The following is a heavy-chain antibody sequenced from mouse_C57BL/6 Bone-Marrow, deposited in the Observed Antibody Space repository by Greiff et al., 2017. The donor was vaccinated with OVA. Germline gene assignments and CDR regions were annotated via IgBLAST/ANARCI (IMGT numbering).Heavy chain of an antibody. CDR2: IYPGSGST. V-gene: IGHV1-55*01. CDR3: ARWAFRGSSYVGAMDY. Sequence: VQLQQPGAELVKPGASVKMSCKASGYTFTSYWITWVKQRPGQGLEWIGDIYPGSGSTNYNEKFKSKATLTVDTSSSTAYMQLSSLTSEDSAVYYCARWAFRGSSYVGAMDYWGQGTSVTVSS. CDR1: GYTFTSYW. J-gene: IGHJ4*01. D-gene: IGHD1-1*01.